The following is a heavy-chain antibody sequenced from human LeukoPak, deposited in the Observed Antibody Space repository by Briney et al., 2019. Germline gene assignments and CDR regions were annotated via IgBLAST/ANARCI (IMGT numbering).Heavy chain of an antibody. CDR3: ARDPRYSGYDVYYYMDV. V-gene: IGHV3-30*04. CDR1: GFNFNSYA. Sequence: GGSLRLSCAASGFNFNSYAMHWVRQAPGKGLEWVAVISYDGSKKYYADSVKGRFTISRDNSKDTLYVQMNSLRAEDTALYYCARDPRYSGYDVYYYMDVWGKGTPVTVSS. CDR2: ISYDGSKK. J-gene: IGHJ6*03. D-gene: IGHD5-12*01.